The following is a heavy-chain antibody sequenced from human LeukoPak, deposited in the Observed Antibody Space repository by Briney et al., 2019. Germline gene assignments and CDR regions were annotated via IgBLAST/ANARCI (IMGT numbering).Heavy chain of an antibody. D-gene: IGHD6-13*01. CDR1: GGSISSGGYY. V-gene: IGHV4-31*03. CDR2: IYYSGST. Sequence: SETLSLTCTVSGGSISSGGYYWSWIRQHPGKGLEWIGYIYYSGSTYYNPSLKSRVTISVDTSKNQFSLKLSSVTAADTAVYYCARGIAAAANYYYYGMDVWGQGTTVTVSS. CDR3: ARGIAAAANYYYYGMDV. J-gene: IGHJ6*02.